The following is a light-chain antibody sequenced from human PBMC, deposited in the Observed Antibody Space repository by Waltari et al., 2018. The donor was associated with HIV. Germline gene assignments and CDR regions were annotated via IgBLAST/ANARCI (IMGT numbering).Light chain of an antibody. CDR2: GAS. V-gene: IGKV3-20*01. Sequence: EIVLTQSPGTLSLSPGEGATLSCRASQSVSSSYLAWYQQKPGQSPRLLIYGASTRATGIPDRFNGSGSGTDFSLTIRRLEPEDFAVYYYQQYGSSPVTFGPGTKVDIK. J-gene: IGKJ3*01. CDR1: QSVSSSY. CDR3: QQYGSSPVT.